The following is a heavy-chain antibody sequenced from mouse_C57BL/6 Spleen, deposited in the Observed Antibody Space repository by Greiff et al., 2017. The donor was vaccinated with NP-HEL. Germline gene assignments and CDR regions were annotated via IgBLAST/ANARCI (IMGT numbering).Heavy chain of an antibody. J-gene: IGHJ2*01. V-gene: IGHV1-61*01. CDR3: ARSIYYGNPYYFDY. CDR1: GYTFTSYW. D-gene: IGHD2-1*01. Sequence: VQLQQPGAELVRPGSSVKLSCKASGYTFTSYWMDWVKQRPGQGLEWIGNIYPSDSETHYNQKFKDKATLTVDKSSSTAYMQLSSLTSEDSAVYYCARSIYYGNPYYFDYWGQGTTLTVSS. CDR2: IYPSDSET.